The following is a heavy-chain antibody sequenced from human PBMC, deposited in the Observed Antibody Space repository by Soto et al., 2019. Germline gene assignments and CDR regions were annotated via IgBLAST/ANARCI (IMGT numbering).Heavy chain of an antibody. CDR3: ARVRNDYAGLDH. CDR2: INYRGST. Sequence: SETLSLTCAVFGGSFSGYYWNWIRQPPGKGLEWIAQINYRGSTNYNPSLKSRVTISVDTSKNQFSLRLTSMTAADTAVYYCARVRNDYAGLDHWGRGVLVTVSS. D-gene: IGHD4-17*01. CDR1: GGSFSGYY. J-gene: IGHJ5*02. V-gene: IGHV4-34*01.